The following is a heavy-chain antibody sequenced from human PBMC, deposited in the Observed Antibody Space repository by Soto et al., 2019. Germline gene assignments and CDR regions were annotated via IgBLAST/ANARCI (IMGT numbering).Heavy chain of an antibody. Sequence: SETLSLTCTVSGGSISSGDYYWSWIRQPPGKGLEWIGYIYYSGSTYYNPSLKSRVTISVDTSKNQFSLKLSSVTAADTAFYYCARDRGVAMTVDYWGHGTLVTVSS. D-gene: IGHD3-3*01. CDR1: GGSISSGDYY. J-gene: IGHJ4*01. CDR2: IYYSGST. CDR3: ARDRGVAMTVDY. V-gene: IGHV4-30-4*01.